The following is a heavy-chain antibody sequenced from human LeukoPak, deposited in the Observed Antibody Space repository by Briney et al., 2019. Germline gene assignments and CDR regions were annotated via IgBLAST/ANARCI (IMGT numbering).Heavy chain of an antibody. V-gene: IGHV1-18*01. CDR2: ISAYNGNT. CDR1: GYTFTSYG. Sequence: ASVKVSCKASGYTFTSYGFSWVRQAPGQGLEWMGWISAYNGNTDSAQNLQGRVTMTTDTSTSTAYMELRSLRSDDTAVYYCARADIAVVPAAIDYWGQGTLVTVSS. J-gene: IGHJ4*02. D-gene: IGHD2-2*01. CDR3: ARADIAVVPAAIDY.